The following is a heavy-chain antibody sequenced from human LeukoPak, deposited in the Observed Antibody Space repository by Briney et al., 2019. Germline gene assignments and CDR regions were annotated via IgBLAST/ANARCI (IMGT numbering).Heavy chain of an antibody. J-gene: IGHJ4*02. CDR2: IWYDGSNK. CDR3: ARGGGDYGSFDY. V-gene: IGHV3-33*01. D-gene: IGHD3-10*01. Sequence: PGGSLRLSCAASGFTFSSYGMHWVRQAPGKGLEWVAVIWYDGSNKYYADSVKGRFTISRDNSKNTLYLQMNSLRAEDTTVYYWARGGGDYGSFDYWGQGTLVTVSS. CDR1: GFTFSSYG.